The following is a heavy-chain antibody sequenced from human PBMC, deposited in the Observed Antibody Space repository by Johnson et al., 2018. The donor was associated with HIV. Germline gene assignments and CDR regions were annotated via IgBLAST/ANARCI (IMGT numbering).Heavy chain of an antibody. CDR1: GFNVSSNY. Sequence: VQLVESGGALVQSGGSLRLSCAASGFNVSSNYMSWVRQAPGKGLEWVSLIHSGGTTYYTDSVKGRFTISRDNSKNTLYLQMNSLRDEDTAAYYCTRDPFPRFSAFDLWGQGTMVTVSS. CDR2: IHSGGTT. V-gene: IGHV3-66*01. J-gene: IGHJ3*01. CDR3: TRDPFPRFSAFDL.